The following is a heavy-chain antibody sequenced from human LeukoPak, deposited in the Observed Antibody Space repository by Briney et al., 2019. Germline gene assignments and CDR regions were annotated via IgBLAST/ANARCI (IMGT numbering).Heavy chain of an antibody. CDR1: GGSMNTNNYY. V-gene: IGHV4-39*01. Sequence: SETLSLTCTVSGGSMNTNNYYWGWIRQPPGKGLEWIGSVYYSGTTYYNPSLKSRVTISADTSKNRFSLKLRSVTAADTAVYYCARREGRLWFHFQYWGQGTLVTVSS. D-gene: IGHD5-18*01. J-gene: IGHJ4*02. CDR2: VYYSGTT. CDR3: ARREGRLWFHFQY.